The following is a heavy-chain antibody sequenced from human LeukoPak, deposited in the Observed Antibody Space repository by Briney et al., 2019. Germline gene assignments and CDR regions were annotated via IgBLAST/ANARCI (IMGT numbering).Heavy chain of an antibody. CDR3: ARVGSWYDFDY. Sequence: GGSLRLSCAASGFTFSSYAMSWVRQAPGKGLEWVSAISGSGGSTYYADSVKGRFTISRDNAKNSLYLQMNSLRAEDTAVYYCARVGSWYDFDYWGQGTLVTVSS. D-gene: IGHD6-13*01. V-gene: IGHV3-23*01. J-gene: IGHJ4*02. CDR2: ISGSGGST. CDR1: GFTFSSYA.